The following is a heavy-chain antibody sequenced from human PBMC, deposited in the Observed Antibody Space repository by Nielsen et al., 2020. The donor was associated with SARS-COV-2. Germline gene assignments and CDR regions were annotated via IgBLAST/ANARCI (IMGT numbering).Heavy chain of an antibody. CDR2: IDTDGRYS. J-gene: IGHJ4*02. D-gene: IGHD6-19*01. CDR3: VRGASDWYGVDY. V-gene: IGHV3-74*01. CDR1: GFTFSGYW. Sequence: GESLKISCAASGFTFSGYWMHWVRQSPGKGLVRVSRIDTDGRYSDYADSVKGRFTISRDNAMNTLFLQMNSLRIEDTALYYCVRGASDWYGVDYWGQGTLVSVSS.